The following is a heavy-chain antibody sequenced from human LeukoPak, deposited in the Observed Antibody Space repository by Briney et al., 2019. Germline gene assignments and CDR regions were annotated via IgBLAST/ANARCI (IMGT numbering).Heavy chain of an antibody. V-gene: IGHV3-15*01. Sequence: GGSLRLSCAASGFTFSNAWMSWVRQAPGKGLEWVGRIKSKTDGGTTDYAAPVKGRFTISRDDSKNTLYLQMNSLKTEDTAVYYCTTEKVRAWYYYYYYYMDVWGKGTTVTVSS. D-gene: IGHD1-1*01. CDR3: TTEKVRAWYYYYYYYMDV. J-gene: IGHJ6*03. CDR1: GFTFSNAW. CDR2: IKSKTDGGTT.